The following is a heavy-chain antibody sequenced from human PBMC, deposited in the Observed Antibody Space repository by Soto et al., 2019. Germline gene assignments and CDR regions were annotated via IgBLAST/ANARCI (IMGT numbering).Heavy chain of an antibody. CDR3: AKERRQQLQYNWFDP. V-gene: IGHV3-23*01. CDR1: VFTFSSYA. CDR2: ISGSGGST. Sequence: GGSLRLSCAASVFTFSSYAMSWVRQAPGKGLEWVSAISGSGGSTYYADSVKGRFTISRDNSKNTLYLQMNSLRAEDTAVYYCAKERRQQLQYNWFDPWGQGTLVTVSS. D-gene: IGHD6-13*01. J-gene: IGHJ5*02.